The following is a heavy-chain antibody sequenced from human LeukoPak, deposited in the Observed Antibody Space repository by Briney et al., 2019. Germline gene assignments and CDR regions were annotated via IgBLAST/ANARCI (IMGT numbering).Heavy chain of an antibody. V-gene: IGHV1-46*01. Sequence: ASVKVSCKASGYTFTSYYMHWVRQAPGQGLEWMGIINPSGGSTSYAQKFQGRVTMTGDTSTSTVYMELSSLRSEDTAVYYCAREWLELQQGRFYYGMDVWGQGTTVTVSS. CDR2: INPSGGST. J-gene: IGHJ6*02. CDR3: AREWLELQQGRFYYGMDV. D-gene: IGHD1-7*01. CDR1: GYTFTSYY.